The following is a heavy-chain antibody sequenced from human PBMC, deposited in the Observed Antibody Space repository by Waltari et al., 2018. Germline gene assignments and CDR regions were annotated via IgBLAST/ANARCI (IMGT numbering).Heavy chain of an antibody. V-gene: IGHV1-46*01. J-gene: IGHJ4*02. CDR2: INPSGGST. Sequence: QVQLVQSGAEVKKPGASVTVSCKASGYTFTSYYMHWVRQAPGQGLEWMGIINPSGGSTSYAQKFQGRVTMTRDTSTSTVYMELSSLRSEDTAVYYCARVESIAAAATALDYWGQGTLVTVSS. CDR1: GYTFTSYY. CDR3: ARVESIAAAATALDY. D-gene: IGHD6-13*01.